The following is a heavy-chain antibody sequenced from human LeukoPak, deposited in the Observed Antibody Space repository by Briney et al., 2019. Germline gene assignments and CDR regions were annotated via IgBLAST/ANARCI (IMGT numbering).Heavy chain of an antibody. CDR1: GYSFTSYW. D-gene: IGHD3-10*01. CDR2: IYPGDSDT. V-gene: IGHV5-51*01. J-gene: IGHJ5*02. Sequence: GESLKISCKGSGYSFTSYWIGWVRQMPGKGLEWMGIIYPGDSDTRYSPSFQGQVTISADKSISTAYLQWSSLKASDTAMHYCARKLTGFDGSGSSINWFDPWGQGTLVTVSS. CDR3: ARKLTGFDGSGSSINWFDP.